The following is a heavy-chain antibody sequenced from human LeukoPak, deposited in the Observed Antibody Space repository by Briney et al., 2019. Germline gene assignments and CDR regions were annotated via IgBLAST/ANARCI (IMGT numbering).Heavy chain of an antibody. D-gene: IGHD1-26*01. CDR3: ARGAYSGSYFFSSSNWFDP. CDR1: GFTFSSYA. J-gene: IGHJ5*02. Sequence: GGSLRLSCAASGFTFSSYAMHWVRQAPGKGLEWVAVISYDGSNKYYADSVKGRFTISRDNSKNTLYLQMNSLRAEDTAVYYCARGAYSGSYFFSSSNWFDPWGQGTLVTVSS. CDR2: ISYDGSNK. V-gene: IGHV3-30-3*01.